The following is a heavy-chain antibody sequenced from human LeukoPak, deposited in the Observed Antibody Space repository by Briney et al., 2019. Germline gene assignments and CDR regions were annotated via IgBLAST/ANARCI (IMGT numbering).Heavy chain of an antibody. V-gene: IGHV3-21*04. CDR1: GFTFSIYS. J-gene: IGHJ4*02. D-gene: IGHD5-18*01. CDR2: ISSSSTDI. Sequence: GGSLRLSCAASGFTFSIYSMNWVRQAPGKGLEWVSSISSSSTDIFYADSVKGRFTISRDNAKNSLYLQMNSLRAEDTAVYYCAKVHNVDTAMGCFDYWGQGTLVTVSS. CDR3: AKVHNVDTAMGCFDY.